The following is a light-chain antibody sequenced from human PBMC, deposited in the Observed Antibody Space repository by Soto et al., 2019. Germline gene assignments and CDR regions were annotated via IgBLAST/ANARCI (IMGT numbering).Light chain of an antibody. Sequence: QSALTRPPSASGSPGQSVTISCTGTSSDVGGYNYVSWYQQYPGKAPKIMIYEVSERPSGVPVRFSGSKSGNTASLTVSGLQAEDEADYYCSSYAGTNNLVFGGGTKLTV. CDR2: EVS. V-gene: IGLV2-8*01. CDR1: SSDVGGYNY. CDR3: SSYAGTNNLV. J-gene: IGLJ3*02.